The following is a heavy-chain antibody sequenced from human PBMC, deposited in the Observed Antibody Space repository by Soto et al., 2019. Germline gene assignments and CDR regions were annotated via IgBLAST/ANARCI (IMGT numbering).Heavy chain of an antibody. Sequence: ASVKVSCKASGYSFSSYGVSWVRQAPGQGLEWIGWINPYNGNTLNAQNLQGRVTLTTDTSTSTAYMELRSLRSDDTAIYYCARAPGAATCDDWGQGTLVTVSS. J-gene: IGHJ4*01. CDR3: ARAPGAATCDD. CDR2: INPYNGNT. D-gene: IGHD1-26*01. V-gene: IGHV1-18*04. CDR1: GYSFSSYG.